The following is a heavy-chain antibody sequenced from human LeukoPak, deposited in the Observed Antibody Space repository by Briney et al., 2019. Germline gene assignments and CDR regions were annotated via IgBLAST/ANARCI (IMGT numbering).Heavy chain of an antibody. CDR1: GFTFSSYF. V-gene: IGHV3-7*01. CDR2: IKQDGSEK. CDR3: ARSYSPFDY. Sequence: PGGSLRLSCAASGFTFSSYFMSWVRQAPGKGLEWVANIKQDGSEKYYVDSVKGRFTISRDNAKNSLYLQMNSLRAEDTAVYYCARSYSPFDYWGQGTLVTVSS. D-gene: IGHD3-10*01. J-gene: IGHJ4*02.